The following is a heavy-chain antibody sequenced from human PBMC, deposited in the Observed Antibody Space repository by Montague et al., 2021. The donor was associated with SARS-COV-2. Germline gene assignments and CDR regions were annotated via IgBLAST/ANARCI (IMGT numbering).Heavy chain of an antibody. CDR1: GGSFSRYS. V-gene: IGHV4-34*01. J-gene: IGHJ6*02. CDR3: ARQKLRPHKPIKKEFYYYGLDI. CDR2: ITNSGSV. Sequence: SETLSLTCAVYGGSFSRYSYNWVRQAPGKGLEWIGEITNSGSVNYQPSLNNRVTISVDPSKSQVSLGLTSVTVADTAIYFCARQKLRPHKPIKKEFYYYGLDIWGQGTTVTVS.